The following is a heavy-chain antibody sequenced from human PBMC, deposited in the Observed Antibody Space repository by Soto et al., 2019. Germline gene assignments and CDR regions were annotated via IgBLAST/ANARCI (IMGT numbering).Heavy chain of an antibody. CDR2: INAGNGNT. CDR1: RYTLTSHA. J-gene: IGHJ4*02. CDR3: ARSIVVVTVADY. V-gene: IGHV1-3*01. Sequence: GASVKVSCKASRYTLTSHARHWLRQAPGQRLEWMGWINAGNGNTKYSQKFQGRVTITRDTSASTAYMELSSLRSEDTAVYYCARSIVVVTVADYWGQGTLVTVSS. D-gene: IGHD2-21*02.